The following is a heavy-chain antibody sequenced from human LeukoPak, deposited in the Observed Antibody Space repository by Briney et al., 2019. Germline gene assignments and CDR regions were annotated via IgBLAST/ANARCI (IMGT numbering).Heavy chain of an antibody. D-gene: IGHD3-16*01. V-gene: IGHV3-23*01. J-gene: IGHJ4*02. Sequence: PGGSLRRSCAAPGFTFSSYAMSWVRQAPGKGLEWVSAISGSGGSTYYADSVKGRFTISRDNSKNTLYLQMNSLRAEDTAVYYCAKGYYDYVWGSYYFDYWGQGTLVTVSS. CDR1: GFTFSSYA. CDR2: ISGSGGST. CDR3: AKGYYDYVWGSYYFDY.